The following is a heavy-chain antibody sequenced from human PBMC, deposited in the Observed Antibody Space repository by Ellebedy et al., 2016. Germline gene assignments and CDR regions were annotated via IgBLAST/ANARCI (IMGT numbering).Heavy chain of an antibody. CDR2: IKQDGSEK. V-gene: IGHV3-7*03. CDR3: ARGARYAN. D-gene: IGHD2-2*01. J-gene: IGHJ4*02. CDR1: GFNFSNSW. Sequence: GESLKISCTASGFNFSNSWMSWVRQAPQKGLEWVANIKQDGSEKYYVDSVKGRFTISRDNAKNSVYLQMNSLRVEDTAVYYCARGARYANWGQGTLVTVSS.